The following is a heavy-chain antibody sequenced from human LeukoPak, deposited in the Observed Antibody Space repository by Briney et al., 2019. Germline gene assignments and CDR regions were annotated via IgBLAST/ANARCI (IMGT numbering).Heavy chain of an antibody. V-gene: IGHV1-69*13. CDR2: IIPIFGTA. Sequence: SVKVSCKASGGTFSSYAISWVRQAPGQGLEWMGGIIPIFGTANYAQKFQGRVTITADESTSTAYMELSSLRSEDTAVYYCARRYYYGSGTPFDYWGQGTLVTVSS. J-gene: IGHJ4*02. CDR1: GGTFSSYA. D-gene: IGHD3-10*01. CDR3: ARRYYYGSGTPFDY.